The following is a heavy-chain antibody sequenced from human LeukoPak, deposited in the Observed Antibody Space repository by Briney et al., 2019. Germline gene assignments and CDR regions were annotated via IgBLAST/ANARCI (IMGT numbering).Heavy chain of an antibody. D-gene: IGHD3-3*01. J-gene: IGHJ4*02. CDR2: INPNSGGT. V-gene: IGHV1-2*02. Sequence: ASVTVSCKASGYTFTGYYMHWVRQAPGQGLEWMGWINPNSGGTNYAQKFQGRVTMTRDTSISTAYMELSRLRSDDTAVYYCATLTIFDSSYYFDYWGQGTLVTVSS. CDR3: ATLTIFDSSYYFDY. CDR1: GYTFTGYY.